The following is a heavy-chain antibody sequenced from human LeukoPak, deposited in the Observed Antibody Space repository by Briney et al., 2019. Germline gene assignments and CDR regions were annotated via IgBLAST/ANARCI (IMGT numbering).Heavy chain of an antibody. J-gene: IGHJ4*02. D-gene: IGHD2-15*01. CDR3: ARVSCSGGSCYLHY. CDR2: INPNSGGT. Sequence: ASVKVSCKASGYTFTGYYMHWVRQAPGQGLEWMGWINPNSGGTNYAQKFQGRVTMTRDTSISTAYMELSSLRSEDTAVYYCARVSCSGGSCYLHYWGQGTLVTVSS. V-gene: IGHV1-2*02. CDR1: GYTFTGYY.